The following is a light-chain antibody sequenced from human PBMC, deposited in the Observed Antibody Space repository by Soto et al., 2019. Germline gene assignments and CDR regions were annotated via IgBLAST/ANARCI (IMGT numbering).Light chain of an antibody. J-gene: IGKJ1*01. CDR2: AAS. CDR3: QQTYIAPAT. Sequence: DIQMTQSPSSLSASVGDRVTITCRASQSISNCLSWFQQKPGQAPKLLIYAASSLQSGVPSRFSGSGSGTDFILPIDSLQPEDFATYYCQQTYIAPATFGQGTKVGVK. V-gene: IGKV1-39*01. CDR1: QSISNC.